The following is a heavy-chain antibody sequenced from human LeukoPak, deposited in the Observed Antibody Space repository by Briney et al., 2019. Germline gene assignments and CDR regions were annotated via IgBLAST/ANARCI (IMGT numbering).Heavy chain of an antibody. CDR1: GFTFSNAW. D-gene: IGHD2-15*01. Sequence: GGSLRLSCAASGFTFSNAWMSWVRQAPGKGLEWVSAISGSGGSTYYADSVKGRFTISRDNSKNTLYLQMNSLRAEDTAVYYCAKETGVAVAAVIDYWGQGTLVTVSS. CDR3: AKETGVAVAAVIDY. J-gene: IGHJ4*02. CDR2: ISGSGGST. V-gene: IGHV3-23*01.